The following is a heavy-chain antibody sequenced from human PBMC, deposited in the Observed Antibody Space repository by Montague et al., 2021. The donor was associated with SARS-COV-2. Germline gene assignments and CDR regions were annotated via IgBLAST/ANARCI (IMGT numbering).Heavy chain of an antibody. CDR3: AREFRIELWQTNWYFGL. CDR1: GGSIISTTSN. J-gene: IGHJ2*01. D-gene: IGHD3-16*01. CDR2: FDHSGDT. V-gene: IGHV4-61*01. Sequence: SETLSLTCTVSGGSIISTTSNWGWIRQPPGKGLEWIGDFDHSGDTKYNPSLKSRATISVDTSKNQFALRLHSVTAADTAVYYCAREFRIELWQTNWYFGLWGRGTLVTASS.